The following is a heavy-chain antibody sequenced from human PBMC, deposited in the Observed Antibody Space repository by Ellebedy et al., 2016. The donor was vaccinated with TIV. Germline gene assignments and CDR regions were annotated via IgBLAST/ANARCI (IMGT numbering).Heavy chain of an antibody. V-gene: IGHV6-1*01. D-gene: IGHD1-26*01. J-gene: IGHJ3*02. Sequence: SQTLSLTCSISGDSFSSNIAAWNWIRQSPSRGLEWLGRTYYRSKWYNDYAASVRSRIMFSPGTSKNQFSLQLNSVTPEDTAVYYCAKRSGATEAFDIWGQGTMVTVSS. CDR3: AKRSGATEAFDI. CDR1: GDSFSSNIAA. CDR2: TYYRSKWYN.